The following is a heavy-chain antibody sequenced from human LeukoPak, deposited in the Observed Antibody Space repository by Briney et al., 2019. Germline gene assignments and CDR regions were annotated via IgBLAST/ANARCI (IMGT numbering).Heavy chain of an antibody. V-gene: IGHV3-30*02. CDR3: ARDLDLRSYSSTYDY. J-gene: IGHJ4*02. CDR1: GFTFSSYG. Sequence: PGGSLRLSCAASGFTFSSYGMHWVRQAPGKGLEWVAFIRYDGSNKYYADSVKGRFTSTRDHAKNSLYLQMSSLRAEDTAVDYCARDLDLRSYSSTYDYWGQGTLVTVSS. CDR2: IRYDGSNK. D-gene: IGHD6-13*01.